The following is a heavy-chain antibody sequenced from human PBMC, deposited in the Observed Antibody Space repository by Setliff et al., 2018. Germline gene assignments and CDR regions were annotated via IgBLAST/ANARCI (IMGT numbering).Heavy chain of an antibody. Sequence: GGSLRLSCAASGFTFTDYWMTWVRQAPGKGLEWVANIKQDGSEKSYVDSVKGRFTISRDNAKNSVYLQMNSLRAEDTAVYYCARGSGYLTSFYYYYYGMDVWGQGTTVTVSS. V-gene: IGHV3-7*01. D-gene: IGHD5-12*01. CDR3: ARGSGYLTSFYYYYYGMDV. CDR2: IKQDGSEK. J-gene: IGHJ6*02. CDR1: GFTFTDYW.